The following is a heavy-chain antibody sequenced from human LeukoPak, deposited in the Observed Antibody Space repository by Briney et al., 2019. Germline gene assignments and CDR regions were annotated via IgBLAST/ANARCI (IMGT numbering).Heavy chain of an antibody. CDR1: GFTVSSNY. Sequence: GGPLRLSCAASGFTVSSNYMSWVRQAPGKGLEWVSIFRGSDGSTYYADSVKGRFTISRGISKNTLYLRMNSLRAEDTAVYYCAKLYYLSPSLSVELTYFDYWGQGTLVTVSS. CDR3: AKLYYLSPSLSVELTYFDY. D-gene: IGHD2-2*01. CDR2: FRGSDGST. V-gene: IGHV3-23*01. J-gene: IGHJ4*02.